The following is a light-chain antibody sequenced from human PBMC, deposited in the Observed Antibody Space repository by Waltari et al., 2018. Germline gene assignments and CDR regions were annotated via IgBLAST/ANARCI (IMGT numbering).Light chain of an antibody. CDR3: QSYDSSLSGSV. Sequence: QSVLTQPPSVSGAPGQRVTISCTGSSSNIGAGYDVHWYPQRPGTAPKLLIYGTSKRPSGVPDRSSGSKSGTSASLAITGLQAEDEADYYCQSYDSSLSGSVFGGGTKLTVL. CDR2: GTS. CDR1: SSNIGAGYD. V-gene: IGLV1-40*01. J-gene: IGLJ3*02.